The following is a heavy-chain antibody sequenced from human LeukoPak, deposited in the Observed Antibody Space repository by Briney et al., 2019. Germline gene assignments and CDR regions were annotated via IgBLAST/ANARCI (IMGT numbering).Heavy chain of an antibody. V-gene: IGHV4-39*01. Sequence: SETLSLTCTVSGGSISSSSYYWGWIRQPPGKGLEWIGSIYYSGSTYYNPSLKSRVTISVDTSKNQFSLKLSSVTAADTAVYYCARQSYYYDSSGPRPHYWGQGTLVTVSS. CDR3: ARQSYYYDSSGPRPHY. J-gene: IGHJ4*02. D-gene: IGHD3-22*01. CDR2: IYYSGST. CDR1: GGSISSSSYY.